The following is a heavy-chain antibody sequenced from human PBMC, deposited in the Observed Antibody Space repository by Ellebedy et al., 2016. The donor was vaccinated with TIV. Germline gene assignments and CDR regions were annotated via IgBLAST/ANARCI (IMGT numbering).Heavy chain of an antibody. CDR3: ARHAAAGRPNFDY. V-gene: IGHV4-59*08. J-gene: IGHJ4*02. CDR1: GGSLSSYY. Sequence: SETLSLTCTVSGGSLSSYYWSWIRQPPGKGLEWIGYIYYSGSTTYNPSLKSRVTISVDASNNQFSLKLSSVTAADTAVYYCARHAAAGRPNFDYWGQGTLVTVSS. D-gene: IGHD6-13*01. CDR2: IYYSGST.